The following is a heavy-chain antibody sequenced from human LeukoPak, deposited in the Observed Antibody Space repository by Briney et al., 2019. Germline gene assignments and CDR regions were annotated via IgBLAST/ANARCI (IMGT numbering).Heavy chain of an antibody. CDR1: GFTFRTYW. Sequence: GGSLRLSCEASGFTFRTYWMSWVRQAPGKGLEWVAGIKEDGSEKYYMDSVKGRFTVSRDNAENSLHLQMNSLRAEDTAVYYCARPGSNWNYDYWGQGTLATISS. V-gene: IGHV3-7*01. CDR2: IKEDGSEK. CDR3: ARPGSNWNYDY. J-gene: IGHJ4*02. D-gene: IGHD1-7*01.